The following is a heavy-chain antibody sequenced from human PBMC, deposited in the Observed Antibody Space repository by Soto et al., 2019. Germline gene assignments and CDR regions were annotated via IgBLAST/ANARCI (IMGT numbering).Heavy chain of an antibody. CDR3: ARGGFYYDSSGSAFAF. D-gene: IGHD3-22*01. CDR1: GYTFTTYF. CDR2: INVDSGDT. V-gene: IGHV1-2*07. Sequence: ASVKVSCKTSGYTFTTYFIHWVRQAPGQGLEWLGWINVDSGDTKSADGFKGRVTLTRDTSITTADMELTSLTSDDTAVYYCARGGFYYDSSGSAFAFWGQGTLVTVSS. J-gene: IGHJ5*01.